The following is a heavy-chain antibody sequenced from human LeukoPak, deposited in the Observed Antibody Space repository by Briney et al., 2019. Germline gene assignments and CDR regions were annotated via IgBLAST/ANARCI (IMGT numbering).Heavy chain of an antibody. Sequence: PGGSLRLSCAVSGLTFRSYWMSWVRQAPGKGLEWVANINQEGSEKYFVDSVKGRVTISRDNAKNSLHLQMNTLRAEDTALYYCARERDGRFFDYWGQGTLVTVSS. J-gene: IGHJ4*02. CDR2: INQEGSEK. D-gene: IGHD5-24*01. CDR3: ARERDGRFFDY. CDR1: GLTFRSYW. V-gene: IGHV3-7*01.